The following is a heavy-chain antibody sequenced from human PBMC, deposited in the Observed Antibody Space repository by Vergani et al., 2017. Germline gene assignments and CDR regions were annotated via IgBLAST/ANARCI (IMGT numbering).Heavy chain of an antibody. D-gene: IGHD6-13*01. Sequence: QVQLQESGPGLVKPSETLSLTCTVSGGSISSYYWSWIRQPPGKGLEWIGYIYYSGSTNYNPSLKSRVTISVDTSKNQFSLKLSSVTAADTAVYYCARERIAAAVNWFDPWGQGTLVTVSP. CDR1: GGSISSYY. V-gene: IGHV4-59*01. CDR2: IYYSGST. J-gene: IGHJ5*02. CDR3: ARERIAAAVNWFDP.